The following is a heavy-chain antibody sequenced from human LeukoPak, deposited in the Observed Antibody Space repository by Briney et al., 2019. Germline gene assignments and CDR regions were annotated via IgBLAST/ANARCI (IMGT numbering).Heavy chain of an antibody. V-gene: IGHV4-59*01. CDR1: GGSISSYY. CDR2: IYYCGST. J-gene: IGHJ4*02. D-gene: IGHD3-10*02. CDR3: ATDVRGLVPYYFDF. Sequence: PSETLSLTCAVSGGSISSYYWNWIRQPPGKGLEWIGYIYYCGSTNYNPSLKSRVTISIDTSKNQLSLQLTSVTAADTAVYYCATDVRGLVPYYFDFWGQGTLVTVSS.